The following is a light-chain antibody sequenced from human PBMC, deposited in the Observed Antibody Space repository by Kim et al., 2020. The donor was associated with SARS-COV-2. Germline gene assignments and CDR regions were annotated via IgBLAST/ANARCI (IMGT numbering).Light chain of an antibody. CDR3: QVWDATTDDFYV. J-gene: IGLJ1*01. CDR2: YDS. Sequence: GSRCRIPREGFKIGVRSLHGYQHDPGQAPLLVISYDSHRPSGIPERFSGSNSGNPATLNITRVEAGDVADYYCQVWDATTDDFYVFGTGTKVTVL. V-gene: IGLV3-21*04. CDR1: KIGVRS.